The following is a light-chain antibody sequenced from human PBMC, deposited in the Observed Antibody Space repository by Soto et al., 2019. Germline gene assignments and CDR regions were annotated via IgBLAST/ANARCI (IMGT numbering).Light chain of an antibody. J-gene: IGKJ5*01. CDR2: GAS. CDR3: QQYNNWPVT. Sequence: EIVMTQSPATLSVSPGERATLSCRASQSVSSNLAWYQQKPGQAPRLLIYGASTRATGIPARFSGSGYGTEFTLTISSLKSEDFAVYYCQQYNNWPVTAGKGPRLEIK. V-gene: IGKV3-15*01. CDR1: QSVSSN.